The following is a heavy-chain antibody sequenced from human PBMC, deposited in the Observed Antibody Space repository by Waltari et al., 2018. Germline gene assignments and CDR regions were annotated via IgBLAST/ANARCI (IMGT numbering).Heavy chain of an antibody. V-gene: IGHV3-23*04. CDR3: VKMWCSRGSPG. Sequence: EVRLVESGGILLQPGESLRLSCAASGFIFSTNVLSWVRQAPGKGLELCSTISAGGGSTYYADSVKGRFSVSRDNSRNTLYLQRSSLRVEDTAIYYCVKMWCSRGSPGWGQGTLVTVSS. J-gene: IGHJ4*02. D-gene: IGHD2-21*01. CDR1: GFIFSTNV. CDR2: ISAGGGST.